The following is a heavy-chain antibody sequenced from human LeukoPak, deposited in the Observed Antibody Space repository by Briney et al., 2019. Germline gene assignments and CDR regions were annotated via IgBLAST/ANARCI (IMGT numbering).Heavy chain of an antibody. V-gene: IGHV4-38-2*02. Sequence: PSETLSLTCTVSGYFISSGYYWSWIRRPPGKGLEWIGYIYHSGSTYYNPSLKSRVTISVDRSKNQFSLKLSSVTAADTAVYYCARVSSSSLGAFDIWGQGTMVTVSS. CDR2: IYHSGST. J-gene: IGHJ3*02. CDR3: ARVSSSSLGAFDI. D-gene: IGHD6-6*01. CDR1: GYFISSGYY.